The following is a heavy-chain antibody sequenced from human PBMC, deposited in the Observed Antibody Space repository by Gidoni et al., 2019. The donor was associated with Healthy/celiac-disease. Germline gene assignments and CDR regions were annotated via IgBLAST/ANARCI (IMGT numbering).Heavy chain of an antibody. V-gene: IGHV1-46*01. CDR1: GYTFTSYY. CDR3: DV. CDR2: INPSGGST. Sequence: QVQLVQSGAEVKKPGASVKVSCKASGYTFTSYYMHWVRQAPGQGLEWMGIINPSGGSTSYAQKFQGRVTMTRDTAVYYCARDRSPVYAGPYYYYGMDVWGQGTTVTVSS. J-gene: IGHJ6*02. D-gene: IGHD3-10*01.